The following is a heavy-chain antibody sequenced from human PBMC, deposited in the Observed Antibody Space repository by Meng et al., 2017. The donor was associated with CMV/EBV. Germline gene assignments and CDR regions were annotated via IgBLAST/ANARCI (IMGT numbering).Heavy chain of an antibody. CDR3: ARVPAYCTNGVCPATCDY. D-gene: IGHD2-8*01. J-gene: IGHJ4*02. V-gene: IGHV1-46*01. CDR2: INPSGGST. CDR1: FTGCY. Sequence: FTGCYMHWVRQAPGQGLEWMGIINPSGGSTSYAQKFQGRVTMTRDTSTSTVYMELSSLRSEDTAVYYCARVPAYCTNGVCPATCDYWGQGTLVTVSS.